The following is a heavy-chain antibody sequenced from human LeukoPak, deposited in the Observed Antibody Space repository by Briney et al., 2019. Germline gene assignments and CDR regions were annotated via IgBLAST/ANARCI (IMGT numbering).Heavy chain of an antibody. Sequence: GGSLRLSCAPSGFTFSMYWMHWVRQAPGERLGWVSRINTNGRSTSYADSVKGRFTITRDNAKNSALLQMNSLRVDDTAEDYCVRDIDLWGQGTLVTVSS. V-gene: IGHV3-74*01. CDR2: INTNGRST. CDR1: GFTFSMYW. J-gene: IGHJ5*02. CDR3: VRDIDL.